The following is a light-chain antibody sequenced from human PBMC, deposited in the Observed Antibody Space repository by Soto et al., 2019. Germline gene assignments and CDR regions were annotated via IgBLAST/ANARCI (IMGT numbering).Light chain of an antibody. V-gene: IGLV1-44*01. Sequence: QSVLTQPPSASGTPGQRVTISCSGSSSNIGSNTVHWYQQLPGTAPKLLIYSNNQRPSGVPDRFSGSKSGTSASLAISGLQSEDEADYYCAAWDDSLTALFGGGTKVTVL. CDR3: AAWDDSLTAL. J-gene: IGLJ2*01. CDR1: SSNIGSNT. CDR2: SNN.